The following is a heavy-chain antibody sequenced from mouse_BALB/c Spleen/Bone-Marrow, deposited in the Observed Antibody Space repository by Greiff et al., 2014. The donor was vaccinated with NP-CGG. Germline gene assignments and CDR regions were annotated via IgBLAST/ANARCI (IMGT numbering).Heavy chain of an antibody. D-gene: IGHD3-2*02. CDR2: INSNGGIT. Sequence: EVKLVESGGGLVQPGGSLKLSCAASGFTFSNYGMSWVCQTPDKRLELVATINSNGGITYYPDSVKGRFTISRDNAKNTLYLQMSSLKSEDTAMYYCAKNQEAFDYWGQGTTLTVSS. J-gene: IGHJ2*01. CDR3: AKNQEAFDY. V-gene: IGHV5-6-3*01. CDR1: GFTFSNYG.